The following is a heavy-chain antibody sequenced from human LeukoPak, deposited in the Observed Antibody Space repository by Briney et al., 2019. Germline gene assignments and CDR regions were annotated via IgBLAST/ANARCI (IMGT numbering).Heavy chain of an antibody. CDR3: ARAESGGDFDY. CDR2: IYHSGST. CDR1: GYSISSGYY. D-gene: IGHD2-15*01. J-gene: IGHJ4*02. V-gene: IGHV4-38-2*01. Sequence: SETLSLTCAVSGYSISSGYYWGWIRQPPGKGLEWIGSIYHSGSTYYNPSLKSRVTISVDTSKNQFSLKLSSVTAADTAVYYCARAESGGDFDYWGQETLVTVSS.